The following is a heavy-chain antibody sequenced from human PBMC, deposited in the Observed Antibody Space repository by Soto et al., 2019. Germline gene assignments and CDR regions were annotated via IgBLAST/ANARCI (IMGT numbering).Heavy chain of an antibody. Sequence: GASVKVSCKASGGTFSSYAISWLRQAPGQGLEWMGGIIPIFGTANYAQKFQGRVTITADESTSTAYMELSSLRSEDTAVYYCARKGTAAGTPFDPWGQGTLVTVSS. V-gene: IGHV1-69*13. CDR3: ARKGTAAGTPFDP. J-gene: IGHJ5*02. CDR1: GGTFSSYA. CDR2: IIPIFGTA. D-gene: IGHD6-13*01.